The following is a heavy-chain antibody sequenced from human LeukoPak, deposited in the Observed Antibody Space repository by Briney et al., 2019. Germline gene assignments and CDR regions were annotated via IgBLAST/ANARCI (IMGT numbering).Heavy chain of an antibody. J-gene: IGHJ4*02. Sequence: SVTVSCTASGGTFSSYAISWVRQAPGQGLEWMGGIIPIFGTANYAQKFQGRVTITADESMSTAYMELSSLRSEDTAVYYCARDLDYYDSSGYTDDFDYWGQGTLVTVSP. CDR2: IIPIFGTA. CDR3: ARDLDYYDSSGYTDDFDY. V-gene: IGHV1-69*01. CDR1: GGTFSSYA. D-gene: IGHD3-22*01.